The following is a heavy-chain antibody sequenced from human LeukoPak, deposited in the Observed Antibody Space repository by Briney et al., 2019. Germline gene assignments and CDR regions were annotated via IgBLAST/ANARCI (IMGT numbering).Heavy chain of an antibody. CDR1: GFTFDDYA. V-gene: IGHV3-9*01. D-gene: IGHD4-17*01. CDR2: ISWNSGSI. Sequence: PGRSLRLSCAASGFTFDDYAMHWVRQAPGKGLEWVSGISWNSGSIGYADSVKGRFTISRDNAKNSLYLQMNSLRAEDTAVYYCAREPIDRNDYGEYWFDPWGQGTLVTVSS. J-gene: IGHJ5*02. CDR3: AREPIDRNDYGEYWFDP.